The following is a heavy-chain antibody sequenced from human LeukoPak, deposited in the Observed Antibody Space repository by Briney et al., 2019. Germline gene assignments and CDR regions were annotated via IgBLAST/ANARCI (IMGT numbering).Heavy chain of an antibody. CDR1: GFTFRNFA. CDR2: IVVTGGVT. D-gene: IGHD3-10*01. J-gene: IGHJ4*02. CDR3: AKDDGGEYHLFVS. V-gene: IGHV3-23*01. Sequence: GGALRLSCAASGFTFRNFAMSWVRQAPGKGLEWVATIVVTGGVTYYADSVTGRFTISRDNSKNVLYLHLNSLRVEDTAVYYCAKDDGGEYHLFVSWGQGTLVTVSS.